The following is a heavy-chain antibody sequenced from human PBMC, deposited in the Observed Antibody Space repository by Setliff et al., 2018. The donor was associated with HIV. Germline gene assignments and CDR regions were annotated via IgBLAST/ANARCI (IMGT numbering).Heavy chain of an antibody. CDR1: GFTFSSYA. J-gene: IGHJ4*02. D-gene: IGHD5-12*01. V-gene: IGHV3-23*01. CDR2: ISGSGGST. Sequence: GESLKISCAASGFTFSSYAMSWVRQAPGKGLEWVSAISGSGGSTYYADSVKGRFTISRDNSKNTLYLQMNSLRAEDTAVYYCAKAAYSGYDLPPLDYWGQGTLVTVSS. CDR3: AKAAYSGYDLPPLDY.